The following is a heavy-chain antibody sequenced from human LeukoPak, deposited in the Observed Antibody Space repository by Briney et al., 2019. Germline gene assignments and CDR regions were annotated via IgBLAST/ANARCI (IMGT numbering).Heavy chain of an antibody. Sequence: ASVKVSCKASGYTFIGYYIHWVRQAPGQGLDWIGWINPNSGGTKSAQKFQGRVTMTRDTSISTAYMELSSLRSDDTAVYYCARVSSTILAWAFDYWGQGTLVTVSS. CDR1: GYTFIGYY. D-gene: IGHD2/OR15-2a*01. CDR2: INPNSGGT. V-gene: IGHV1-2*02. J-gene: IGHJ4*02. CDR3: ARVSSTILAWAFDY.